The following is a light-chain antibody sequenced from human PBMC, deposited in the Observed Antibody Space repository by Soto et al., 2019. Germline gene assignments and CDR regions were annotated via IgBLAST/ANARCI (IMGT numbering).Light chain of an antibody. CDR1: SSDVGGYNY. V-gene: IGLV2-11*01. Sequence: QSALTQPRSVSGSPGQSVTISCTVTSSDVGGYNYVSWYQQHPGKAPKLIIYDVTERPSAVPDLLSGSNSGNTASLTISGLLPEDEADYYCCSYAGDYTGVFGGGTKVTV. J-gene: IGLJ3*02. CDR3: CSYAGDYTGV. CDR2: DVT.